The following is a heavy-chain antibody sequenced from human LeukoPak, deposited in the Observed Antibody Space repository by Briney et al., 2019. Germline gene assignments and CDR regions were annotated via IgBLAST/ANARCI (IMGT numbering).Heavy chain of an antibody. CDR3: ARSKRVMITFGGVIAFNWFDP. J-gene: IGHJ5*02. CDR1: GYSISSGYY. CDR2: IYHSGST. D-gene: IGHD3-16*02. Sequence: SETLSLTCAVSGYSISSGYYWGWIRQPPGKGLEWIGNIYHSGSTYYNPSLKSRVTISVDTSKNQFSLKLSSVTAADTAVYYCARSKRVMITFGGVIAFNWFDPWGQGTLVTVSS. V-gene: IGHV4-38-2*01.